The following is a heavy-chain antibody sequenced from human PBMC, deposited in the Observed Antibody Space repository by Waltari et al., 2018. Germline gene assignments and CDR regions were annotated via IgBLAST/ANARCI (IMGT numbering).Heavy chain of an antibody. V-gene: IGHV3-23*01. CDR1: GFTFSRYA. J-gene: IGHJ5*02. Sequence: EVQLLESGGGLVQPGGSLRLSCAASGFTFSRYAMRWGRQAPGKGLEWVSDLSGSGGITYYADSLKGRFTISRDNAKNTLYLQMNSLRAEDTAVYYCAKDPPTTSYHWGQGTLVTVSS. CDR3: AKDPPTTSYH. CDR2: LSGSGGIT. D-gene: IGHD1-1*01.